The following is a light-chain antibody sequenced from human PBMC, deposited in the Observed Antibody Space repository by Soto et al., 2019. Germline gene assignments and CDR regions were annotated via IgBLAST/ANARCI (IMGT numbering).Light chain of an antibody. J-gene: IGKJ5*01. V-gene: IGKV1-33*01. CDR2: DAS. CDR3: QQSYSTSIT. CDR1: QDISNY. Sequence: IQMTQSPSTLSASVGDRVTITCQASQDISNYLNWYQQKPGKAPKLLIYDASNLETGVPSRFSGSGSGTDFTFTISSLQPEDFATYYCQQSYSTSITFGQGTRLEIK.